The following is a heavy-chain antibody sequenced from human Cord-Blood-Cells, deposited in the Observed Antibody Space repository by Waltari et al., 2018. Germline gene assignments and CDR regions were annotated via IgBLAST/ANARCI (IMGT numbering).Heavy chain of an antibody. D-gene: IGHD3-3*01. J-gene: IGHJ6*03. V-gene: IGHV1-69*09. CDR1: GSTFSSYA. CDR3: AREPQYYDFWSGYPYYYYYMDV. CDR2: IIHILGIA. Sequence: QVQLVQSGAAVKKPGSSVKVSCKASGSTFSSYAISGVRQAPGQGLEWMGRIIHILGIANYAQKFQGRVTITADKSTSTAYMELSSLRSEDTAVYYCAREPQYYDFWSGYPYYYYYMDVWGKGTTVTVSS.